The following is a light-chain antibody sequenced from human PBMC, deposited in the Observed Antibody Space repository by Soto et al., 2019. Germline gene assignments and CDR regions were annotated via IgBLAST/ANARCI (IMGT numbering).Light chain of an antibody. J-gene: IGKJ1*01. CDR3: QQYNNLWT. CDR2: KAS. V-gene: IGKV1-5*03. Sequence: DIQMTQSPSTLSASVGDRVTITCRASQSISDWFAWYQQKPGKAPKLLIYKASSLESGVPSRFSGSGSGTEFTLTISSLQPDDFATYYCQQYNNLWTFGQGTKVDIK. CDR1: QSISDW.